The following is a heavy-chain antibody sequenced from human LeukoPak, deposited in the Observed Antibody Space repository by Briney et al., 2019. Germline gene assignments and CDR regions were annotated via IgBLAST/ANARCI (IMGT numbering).Heavy chain of an antibody. D-gene: IGHD3-22*01. J-gene: IGHJ4*02. CDR1: GGSFSDYF. Sequence: SETLSLTCAVYGGSFSDYFWSRSRQPPGKGLEWIGEISHSGSTTYNPSLRSRVTISGDTSKKQFSLKLSSVTAADTAVYYCVTYYYGSSAPKRNYWGQGTLVTVSS. CDR2: ISHSGST. CDR3: VTYYYGSSAPKRNY. V-gene: IGHV4-34*01.